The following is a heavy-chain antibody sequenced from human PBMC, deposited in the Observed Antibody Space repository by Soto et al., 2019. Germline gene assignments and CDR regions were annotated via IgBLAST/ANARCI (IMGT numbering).Heavy chain of an antibody. CDR1: GFTFSSDW. CDR2: INSEGTTT. CDR3: GRAPGGTGIVDY. J-gene: IGHJ4*02. V-gene: IGHV3-74*01. Sequence: EVQLVESGGTLVQRGGSLRLSCAAFGFTFSSDWMQWVRQAPGKGLVWVSRINSEGTTTTYADSVKGRFTISRDNAKNTLFLQMNSLRAEDTAVYYCGRAPGGTGIVDYWGQGTLVNICS. D-gene: IGHD7-27*01.